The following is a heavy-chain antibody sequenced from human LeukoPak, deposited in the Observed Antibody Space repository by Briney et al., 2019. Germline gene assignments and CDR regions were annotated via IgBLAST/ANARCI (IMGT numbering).Heavy chain of an antibody. CDR3: ARDPPYDFWSGYYTGVPTDDY. CDR2: TFYRSKWWN. V-gene: IGHV6-1*01. J-gene: IGHJ4*02. CDR1: GDSVSINSAA. Sequence: SQTLSLTCAISGDSVSINSAAWNWLRQSPSRGLEWLQRTFYRSKWWNDYAVSVKSRITINPDTSKNQFSLKLSSVTAADTAVYYCARDPPYDFWSGYYTGVPTDDYWGQGTLVTVSS. D-gene: IGHD3-3*01.